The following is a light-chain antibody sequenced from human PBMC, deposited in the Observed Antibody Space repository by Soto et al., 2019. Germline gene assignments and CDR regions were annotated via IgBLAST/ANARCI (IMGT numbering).Light chain of an antibody. CDR2: EVS. Sequence: QSVLTQPASVSGSLGQSITLSCTGTSSDVGGYNYVSWYQHHPGKAPKLIIFEVSYRPSGVSNRFSGSKSGNTASLTISGLQAEDEADYYCSSYTTTSARVFGTGTKVTVL. J-gene: IGLJ1*01. CDR1: SSDVGGYNY. CDR3: SSYTTTSARV. V-gene: IGLV2-14*01.